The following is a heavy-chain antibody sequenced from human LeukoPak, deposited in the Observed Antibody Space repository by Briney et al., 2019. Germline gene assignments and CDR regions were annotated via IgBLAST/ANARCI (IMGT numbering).Heavy chain of an antibody. V-gene: IGHV3-74*01. CDR3: ARHKYSSGWPPGGAFDI. CDR2: INSDGSST. Sequence: PGGSLRLSCAASGFTFSSYWMHWVRQAPGKGLVWVSRINSDGSSTSYADSVKGRFTISRDNAKNTLYLQMNSLRAEDTAVYYCARHKYSSGWPPGGAFDIWGQGTMVTVSS. D-gene: IGHD6-19*01. J-gene: IGHJ3*02. CDR1: GFTFSSYW.